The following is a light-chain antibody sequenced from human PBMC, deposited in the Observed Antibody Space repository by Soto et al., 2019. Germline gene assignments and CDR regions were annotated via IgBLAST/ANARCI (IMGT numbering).Light chain of an antibody. V-gene: IGLV2-14*03. CDR2: DVS. J-gene: IGLJ1*01. Sequence: QSVLTQPASVSGSPGQSITISCTGTSSDVGGYNYVSWYQDHPGTAPKLMTYDVSNRPSGVSNRFSGSKSGNTASLTISGLQAQDEADYYCSSYTSSSTYVFGTGIKVTVL. CDR1: SSDVGGYNY. CDR3: SSYTSSSTYV.